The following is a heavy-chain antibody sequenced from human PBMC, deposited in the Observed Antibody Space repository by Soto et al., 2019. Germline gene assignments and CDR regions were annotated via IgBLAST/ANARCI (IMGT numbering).Heavy chain of an antibody. CDR3: AKEYYDILTGYPYFDY. D-gene: IGHD3-9*01. CDR2: ISGSGGST. Sequence: GGSLRLSCAASGFTFSSYAMSWVRQAPGKGLEWVSAISGSGGSTYYADSVKGRFTISRDNSKNTLYLQMNRLRAEDTAVYYCAKEYYDILTGYPYFDYWGQGTLVTVSS. CDR1: GFTFSSYA. J-gene: IGHJ4*02. V-gene: IGHV3-23*01.